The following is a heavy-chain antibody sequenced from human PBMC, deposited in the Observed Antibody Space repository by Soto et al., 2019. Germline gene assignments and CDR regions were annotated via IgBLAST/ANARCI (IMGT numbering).Heavy chain of an antibody. CDR3: ARDPHYDILTGSYYYYYGMDV. CDR1: GYTFTSYG. J-gene: IGHJ6*02. V-gene: IGHV1-18*01. D-gene: IGHD3-9*01. CDR2: ISAYSGNT. Sequence: ASVKVSCTASGYTFTSYGISWVRQAPGQGLEWMGWISAYSGNTNYAQKLQGRVTMTTDTSTSTAYMELRSLRSDDTAVYYCARDPHYDILTGSYYYYYGMDVWGQGTTVTVSS.